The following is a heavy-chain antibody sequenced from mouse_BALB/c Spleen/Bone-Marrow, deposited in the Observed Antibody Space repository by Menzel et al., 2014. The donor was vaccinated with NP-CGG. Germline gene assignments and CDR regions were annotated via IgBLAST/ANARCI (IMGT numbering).Heavy chain of an antibody. CDR2: IYPGNSDT. CDR3: TTLARTNFDY. CDR1: GYTFSNYW. V-gene: IGHV1-5*01. D-gene: IGHD3-1*01. Sequence: VHVKQSGTVLARPGAAVKMSCKASGYTFSNYWMHWVKQRPGRGLEWIGTIYPGNSDTTYNQKFKGKAKLTAVTSTSTAYMDLSSLTNEDSAVYYCTTLARTNFDYWGQGTTLTVSS. J-gene: IGHJ2*01.